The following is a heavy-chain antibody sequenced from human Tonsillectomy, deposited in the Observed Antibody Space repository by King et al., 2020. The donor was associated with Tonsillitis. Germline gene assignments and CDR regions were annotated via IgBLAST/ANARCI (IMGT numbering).Heavy chain of an antibody. CDR3: AKDYSSSWPSFDY. CDR1: GFSFGSYG. D-gene: IGHD6-13*01. J-gene: IGHJ4*02. Sequence: VQLVESGGGVVQPGKSLRLSCAASGFSFGSYGLHWVRQAPGKGLEWVAFISYDGTKKYYADSVKGRITISRDNSKTTLYLQMNSLRTEDTAVYFCAKDYSSSWPSFDYWGQGTLVTVSS. V-gene: IGHV3-30*18. CDR2: ISYDGTKK.